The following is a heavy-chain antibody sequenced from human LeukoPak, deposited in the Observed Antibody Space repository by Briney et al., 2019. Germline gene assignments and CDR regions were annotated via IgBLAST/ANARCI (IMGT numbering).Heavy chain of an antibody. D-gene: IGHD5-18*01. CDR1: GGSISSYY. CDR3: ARYSYGYYWYFDL. V-gene: IGHV4-59*08. Sequence: PSETLSLTCTVSGGSISSYYWSWIRQPPGKGLEWIGYIYYSGSTNYNPSLKSRVTISVDTSKNQFSLKLSSVTAADTAVYYCARYSYGYYWYFDLWGRGTLVTVSS. CDR2: IYYSGST. J-gene: IGHJ2*01.